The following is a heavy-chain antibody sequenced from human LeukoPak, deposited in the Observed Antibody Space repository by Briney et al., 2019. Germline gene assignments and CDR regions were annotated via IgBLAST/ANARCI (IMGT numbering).Heavy chain of an antibody. CDR1: GGSISSSSFY. Sequence: AETLSLTCTVSGGSISSSSFYWDWIRQPPGKGLEWIMTIFYSGSTYYNPSLKSRITISVDTSKNQFSLKLSSVTAADTAVYYCARHSRSGYSDYESAFDIWGQGTMVIVSS. V-gene: IGHV4-39*01. CDR3: ARHSRSGYSDYESAFDI. D-gene: IGHD5-12*01. J-gene: IGHJ3*02. CDR2: IFYSGST.